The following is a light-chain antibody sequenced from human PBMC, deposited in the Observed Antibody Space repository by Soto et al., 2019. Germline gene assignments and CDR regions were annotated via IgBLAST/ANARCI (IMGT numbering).Light chain of an antibody. J-gene: IGKJ3*01. CDR3: QQSYSTLT. CDR2: AAS. CDR1: QSISSY. V-gene: IGKV1-39*01. Sequence: DIQMTQSPSSLSASVGDRVTITCRASQSISSYLSWYQQKPGKAPKLLIYAASTLHSGVPLRFSGNGSGTDFTLTISNLQPEDFATYYCQQSYSTLTFGPGTTVDIK.